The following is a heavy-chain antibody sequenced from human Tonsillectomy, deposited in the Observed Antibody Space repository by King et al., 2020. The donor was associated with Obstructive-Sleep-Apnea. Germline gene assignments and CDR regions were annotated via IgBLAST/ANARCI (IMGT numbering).Heavy chain of an antibody. CDR3: AKDMMGGAATWGPVDF. Sequence: VQLVESGGGLVQPGRSLRLSCAASGFTFDDHAMHWVRQAPGKGLEWVSGISWNGGRIAYADSVKGRVTISRDSAKNSLYLQMNSLRAEDTVLYYCAKDMMGGAATWGPVDFWGQGTLVTVSS. CDR1: GFTFDDHA. V-gene: IGHV3-9*01. D-gene: IGHD2-15*01. CDR2: ISWNGGRI. J-gene: IGHJ4*02.